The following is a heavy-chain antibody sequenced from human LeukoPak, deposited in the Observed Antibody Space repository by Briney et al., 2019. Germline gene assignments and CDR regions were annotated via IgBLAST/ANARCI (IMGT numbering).Heavy chain of an antibody. CDR1: GFTFSSYW. CDR3: ARDLCSWIQLCPLDY. D-gene: IGHD5-18*01. V-gene: IGHV3-7*01. Sequence: GGSLRLSCGASGFTFSSYWMSWVRQAPGKGLEWVANIKQDGSEKYYVDSVKGRFTISRDNAKNSLYLQMNSLRAEDTAVYYCARDLCSWIQLCPLDYWGQGTLVTVSS. CDR2: IKQDGSEK. J-gene: IGHJ4*02.